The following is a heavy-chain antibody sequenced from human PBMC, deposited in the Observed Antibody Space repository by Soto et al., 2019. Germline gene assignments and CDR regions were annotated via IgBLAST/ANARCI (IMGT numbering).Heavy chain of an antibody. Sequence: QVQLVQSGDEVRKPGSSVKVSCKASGYTIVNYGIAWVRQAPGQGLEWMGWISPYSGNTHYASKVQGRLTMTTDTTTSTAYMDLGSLTSDDTAVYYCAMVDNYVAATSQDVWGEGTTVTFSS. J-gene: IGHJ6*04. CDR3: AMVDNYVAATSQDV. CDR1: GYTIVNYG. V-gene: IGHV1-18*01. D-gene: IGHD3-16*01. CDR2: ISPYSGNT.